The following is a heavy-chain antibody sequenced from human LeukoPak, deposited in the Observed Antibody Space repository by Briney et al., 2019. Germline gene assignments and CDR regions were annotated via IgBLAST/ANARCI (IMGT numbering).Heavy chain of an antibody. CDR3: ARDQWSGSYSYYYYGMDV. CDR2: IYHSGST. J-gene: IGHJ6*02. Sequence: SETLSLTCTVSGYSISSGYYWGRIRQPPGKGLEWIGSIYHSGSTYYNPSLKSRVTISVDTSKNQFSLKLSSVTAADTAVYYCARDQWSGSYSYYYYGMDVWGQGTTVTVSS. CDR1: GYSISSGYY. V-gene: IGHV4-38-2*02. D-gene: IGHD1-26*01.